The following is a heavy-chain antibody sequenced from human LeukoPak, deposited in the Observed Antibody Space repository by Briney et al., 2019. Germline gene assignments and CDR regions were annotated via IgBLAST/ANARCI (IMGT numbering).Heavy chain of an antibody. Sequence: GGSLRLSCAASGFIFSHYGMSWVRQAPGKGLEWVASIRDRGDSTYYAVSVKGRFTISRDNSKNTVDLRMHSLRAEDTAVYYCAKNGIRVVAAYMGYFDLWGRGTLVTVSS. CDR2: IRDRGDST. CDR3: AKNGIRVVAAYMGYFDL. J-gene: IGHJ2*01. CDR1: GFIFSHYG. D-gene: IGHD2-15*01. V-gene: IGHV3-23*01.